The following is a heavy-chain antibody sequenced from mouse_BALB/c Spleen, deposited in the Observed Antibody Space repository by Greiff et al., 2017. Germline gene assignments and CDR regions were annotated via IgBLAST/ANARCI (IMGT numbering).Heavy chain of an antibody. CDR1: GFNIKDTY. J-gene: IGHJ4*01. D-gene: IGHD2-1*01. Sequence: EVQGVESGAELVKPGASVKLSCTASGFNIKDTYMHWVKQRPEQGLEWIGRIDPANGNTKYDPKFQGKATITADTSSNTAYLQLSSLTSEDTAVYYCARNGKEDYAMDYWGQGTSVTVSS. CDR2: IDPANGNT. CDR3: ARNGKEDYAMDY. V-gene: IGHV14-3*02.